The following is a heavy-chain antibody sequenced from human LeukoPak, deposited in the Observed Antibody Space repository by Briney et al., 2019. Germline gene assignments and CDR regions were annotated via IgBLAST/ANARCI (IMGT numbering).Heavy chain of an antibody. V-gene: IGHV4-59*01. Sequence: SETLSLTCIVSGDSISRYSWSWVRQPPGKGLDWITYTFKSGSTYYNPFLKSRVTISVDTSSNQFSLRLNSMTAADTAVYYCARVLRAASWRSYDYWGQGSLVTVSS. CDR1: GDSISRYS. J-gene: IGHJ4*02. CDR2: TFKSGST. CDR3: ARVLRAASWRSYDY. D-gene: IGHD5-18*01.